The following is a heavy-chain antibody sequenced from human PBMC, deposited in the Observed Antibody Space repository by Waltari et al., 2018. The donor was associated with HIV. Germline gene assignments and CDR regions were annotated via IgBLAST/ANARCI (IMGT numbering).Heavy chain of an antibody. J-gene: IGHJ1*01. V-gene: IGHV4-39*01. Sequence: QLQLRESGPGLVKPSGTLSLSCIVSGGAISRSIYFWGWIRQTPGKGLEWIGSTHYNGTTHYNPSLKSRVTISIDTSKNQFSLKVTSVTAADTAAYYCARKGWLGGRYFQHWGLGTLVTVSP. D-gene: IGHD6-19*01. CDR2: THYNGTT. CDR1: GGAISRSIYF. CDR3: ARKGWLGGRYFQH.